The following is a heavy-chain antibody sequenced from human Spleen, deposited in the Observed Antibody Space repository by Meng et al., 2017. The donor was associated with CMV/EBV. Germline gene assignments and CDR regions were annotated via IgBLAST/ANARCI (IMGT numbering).Heavy chain of an antibody. D-gene: IGHD3-10*01. CDR3: ARAGRGFGEFLYNN. CDR1: GFTFSSYS. J-gene: IGHJ4*02. Sequence: GGSLRLSCAASGFTFSSYSLNWVRKAPGKGLEWVSSISGSSSYIYYADSVKGRFTISRDNAKNSLYLQMDSLRAEDTAVYCCARAGRGFGEFLYNNWGQGTLVTVSS. V-gene: IGHV3-21*01. CDR2: ISGSSSYI.